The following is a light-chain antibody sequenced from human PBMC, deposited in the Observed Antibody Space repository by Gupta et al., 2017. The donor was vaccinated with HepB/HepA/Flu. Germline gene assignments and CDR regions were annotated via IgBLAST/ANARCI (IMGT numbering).Light chain of an antibody. Sequence: VMTQSPATLSVSPGERATLSCRASQSVGYNLAWYQHKPGQAPRLLIYGASTRATGIPARFSGRGSGTEFTLTISSQQSEDFAVYYCQHYNNWPPHLTFGQGTKVE. V-gene: IGKV3-15*01. CDR3: QHYNNWPPHLT. CDR1: QSVGYN. CDR2: GAS. J-gene: IGKJ1*01.